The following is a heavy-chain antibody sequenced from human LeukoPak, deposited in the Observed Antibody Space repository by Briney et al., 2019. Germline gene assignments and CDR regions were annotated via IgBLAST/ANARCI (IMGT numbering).Heavy chain of an antibody. V-gene: IGHV3-7*01. D-gene: IGHD3-16*01. CDR1: GFTFSTYW. CDR2: IKGDGSEK. J-gene: IGHJ3*02. Sequence: GGSLRLSCAASGFTFSTYWMAWVRQAPGKGLEWVANIKGDGSEKYHGDSVTGRFTISRDNAKNPLYLQMNSLRAEDTAVYYCARVRGAFDIWGQGTMVTVSS. CDR3: ARVRGAFDI.